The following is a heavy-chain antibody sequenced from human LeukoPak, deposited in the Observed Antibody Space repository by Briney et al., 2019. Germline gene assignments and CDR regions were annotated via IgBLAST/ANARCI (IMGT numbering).Heavy chain of an antibody. CDR1: GDSVSSNSAA. Sequence: SQTLSLTCAISGDSVSSNSAAWNWIRQSPSRGLEWLGRTYYRSKWYNDYAVSVKSRITINPDTSKNQFSLQPNSVTPEDTAVYYCARLQQLVLNYYYGMDVWGQGTTVTVSS. CDR2: TYYRSKWYN. J-gene: IGHJ6*02. D-gene: IGHD6-13*01. V-gene: IGHV6-1*01. CDR3: ARLQQLVLNYYYGMDV.